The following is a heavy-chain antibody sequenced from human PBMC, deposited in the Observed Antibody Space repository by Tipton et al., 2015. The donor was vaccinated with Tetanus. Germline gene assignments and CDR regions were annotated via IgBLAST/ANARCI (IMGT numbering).Heavy chain of an antibody. CDR2: IYYSGST. CDR1: GGSISSYY. Sequence: LRLSCTVSGGSISSYYWSWIRQPPGKGLEWIGYIYYSGSTNYNPSLKSRVTISVDTSKNQFSLKLSSVTAADTAVYYCARSDILTGYYSPGKNFDYWGLGTLVTVSS. J-gene: IGHJ4*02. D-gene: IGHD3-9*01. CDR3: ARSDILTGYYSPGKNFDY. V-gene: IGHV4-59*12.